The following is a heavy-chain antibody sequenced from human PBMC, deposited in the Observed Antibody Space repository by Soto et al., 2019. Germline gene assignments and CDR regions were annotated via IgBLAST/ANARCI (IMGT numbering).Heavy chain of an antibody. CDR1: GGTFSSYT. Sequence: QVPLVQSGAEVKKPGSSVKVSCKASGGTFSSYTISWVRQAPGQGLEWMGRIIPILGIANYAQKFQGRVTITADKSTSTAYMELSSLRSEDTAVYYCARGGGITGTSTEEWFDPWGQGTLVTVSS. J-gene: IGHJ5*02. CDR3: ARGGGITGTSTEEWFDP. CDR2: IIPILGIA. D-gene: IGHD1-20*01. V-gene: IGHV1-69*02.